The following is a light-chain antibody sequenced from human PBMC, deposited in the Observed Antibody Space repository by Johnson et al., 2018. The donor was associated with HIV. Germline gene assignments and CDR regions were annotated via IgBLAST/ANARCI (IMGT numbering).Light chain of an antibody. J-gene: IGLJ1*01. V-gene: IGLV1-51*01. CDR1: SSNIENNY. CDR2: DNN. Sequence: QSVLSQPPSMSAAPGQRVAISCSGSSSNIENNYVSWYQQFPGTAPKLLIYDNNKRPSGIPDRFSGSKSGTSATLGITGLQTGDEADYYCGTWDSSLSALYVFGTGTKVTVL. CDR3: GTWDSSLSALYV.